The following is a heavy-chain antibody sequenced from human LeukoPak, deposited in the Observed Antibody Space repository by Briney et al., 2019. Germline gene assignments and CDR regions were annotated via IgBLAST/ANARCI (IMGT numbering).Heavy chain of an antibody. D-gene: IGHD3-3*01. CDR2: ISSSSSTI. CDR1: GFTFSSYS. Sequence: GGSLRLSCAASGFTFSSYSMNWVRQAPGKGLEWVSYISSSSSTIYYAGSVKGRFTISRDNAKNSLYLQMNSLRAEDTAVYYCARSLEWLPIPHDYWGQGTLVTVSS. V-gene: IGHV3-48*01. CDR3: ARSLEWLPIPHDY. J-gene: IGHJ4*02.